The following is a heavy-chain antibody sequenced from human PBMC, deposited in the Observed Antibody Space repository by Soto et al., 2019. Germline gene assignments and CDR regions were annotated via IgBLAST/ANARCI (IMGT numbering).Heavy chain of an antibody. Sequence: QITLKESGPPLVKPTQTLTLTCTFSGFSLSTSGVGVGWIRQPPGKALEWLAFLYWDDDKRYSPSLKSRLTITKDTSKNQVLLTMTNMDPVDTATYYCARTSVNWGSRWLVDYWGQGTLVTVAS. CDR1: GFSLSTSGVG. CDR2: LYWDDDK. CDR3: ARTSVNWGSRWLVDY. D-gene: IGHD7-27*01. V-gene: IGHV2-5*02. J-gene: IGHJ4*02.